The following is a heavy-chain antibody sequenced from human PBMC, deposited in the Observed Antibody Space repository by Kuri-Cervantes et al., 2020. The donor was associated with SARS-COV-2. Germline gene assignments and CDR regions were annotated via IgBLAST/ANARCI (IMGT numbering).Heavy chain of an antibody. CDR1: GYTFTSYG. Sequence: ASVQVSCKASGYTFTSYGISWVRRAPGQGLEWLGWISAYNGNANYAQKLQGRVTMTTYTSTSTAYVELRSLRSNDSAVYYCARDFLSGYYMSYYFDYWGQGTLVTVSS. CDR3: ARDFLSGYYMSYYFDY. V-gene: IGHV1-18*01. J-gene: IGHJ4*02. D-gene: IGHD3-3*01. CDR2: ISAYNGNA.